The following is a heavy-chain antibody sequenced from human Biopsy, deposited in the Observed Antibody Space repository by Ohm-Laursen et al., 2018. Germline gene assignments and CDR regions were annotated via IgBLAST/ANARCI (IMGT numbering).Heavy chain of an antibody. CDR2: AYPSGTT. D-gene: IGHD3-3*01. Sequence: TLSLTCSVSGASMTDYLWSWIWQPAGKGLEWIGRAYPSGTTYYNPSLKGRVTISKDTSKNQFSLQVNSVTAADTAVYYCARTPRDSFWSGSYKRGLWFDPWGQGTLVIVSS. J-gene: IGHJ5*02. V-gene: IGHV4-4*07. CDR3: ARTPRDSFWSGSYKRGLWFDP. CDR1: GASMTDYL.